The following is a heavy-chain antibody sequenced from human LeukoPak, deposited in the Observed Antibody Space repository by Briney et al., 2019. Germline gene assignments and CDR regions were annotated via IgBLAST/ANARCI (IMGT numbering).Heavy chain of an antibody. J-gene: IGHJ4*02. Sequence: SETLSLTCTVSGGSFSSYYWSWVRQPPGKGLEWVGYVFYTGGTKYGPSLESRVAISLDTSKTQFSLKLSSVTAADTAIYFCARQPSGYYDKSGYYPYYFDNWGQGILVTVSS. D-gene: IGHD3-22*01. V-gene: IGHV4-59*08. CDR3: ARQPSGYYDKSGYYPYYFDN. CDR2: VFYTGGT. CDR1: GGSFSSYY.